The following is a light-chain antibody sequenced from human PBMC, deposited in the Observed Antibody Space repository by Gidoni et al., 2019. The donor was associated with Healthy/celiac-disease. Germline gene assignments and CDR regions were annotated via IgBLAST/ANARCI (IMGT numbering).Light chain of an antibody. Sequence: QAVVTQEPSLTVSPGGTVTRTCGSSTGAVTSGHYPYWFQQKPGQAPRTLIYGNSNKHSWTPGRFSGSLLGGKAALTLSGAQPEDEAEYYCLLSYSGARGVFGGGTKLTVL. J-gene: IGLJ3*02. CDR3: LLSYSGARGV. V-gene: IGLV7-46*01. CDR1: TGAVTSGHY. CDR2: GNS.